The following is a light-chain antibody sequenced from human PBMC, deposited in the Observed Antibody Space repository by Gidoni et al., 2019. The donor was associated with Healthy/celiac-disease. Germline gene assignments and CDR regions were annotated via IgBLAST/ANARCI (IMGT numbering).Light chain of an antibody. CDR2: DAS. V-gene: IGKV1-5*01. CDR3: QQYNSYPYT. CDR1: QSSSSW. Sequence: DIQMTQSPSTLSASVGDRVTMTCRASQSSSSWLAWYQQKPGKAPKLLIYDASSLESAVPSRFSGSVSGTEFTLTNSSLQPADFATYYCQQYNSYPYTFGQGTKLEIK. J-gene: IGKJ2*01.